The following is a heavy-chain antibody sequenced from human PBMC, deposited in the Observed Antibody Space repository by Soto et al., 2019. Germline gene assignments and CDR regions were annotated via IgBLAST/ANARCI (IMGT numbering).Heavy chain of an antibody. J-gene: IGHJ5*02. Sequence: PSETLSLTCAVSGGSISSSNWWSWVRQPPGKGLEWIGEIYHSGSTNYNPSLKSRVTISVDKSKNQFSLKLSSVTAADTAVYYCARVGYCSGGSCYRVRRPNWFDPWGQGTLVTVSS. CDR1: GGSISSSNW. CDR3: ARVGYCSGGSCYRVRRPNWFDP. CDR2: IYHSGST. V-gene: IGHV4-4*02. D-gene: IGHD2-15*01.